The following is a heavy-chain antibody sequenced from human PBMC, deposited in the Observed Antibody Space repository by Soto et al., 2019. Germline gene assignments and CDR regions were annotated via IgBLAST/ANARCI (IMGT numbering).Heavy chain of an antibody. V-gene: IGHV4-34*01. CDR1: GGSFSGYY. CDR3: ARGRIVGVTGRDYYYYYYGMDV. J-gene: IGHJ6*02. CDR2: INHSGST. D-gene: IGHD1-26*01. Sequence: SETLSLTCAVYGGSFSGYYWSWIRQPPGKGLEWIGEINHSGSTNYNPSLKSRVTISVDTSKNQFSLKLSSVTAADTAVYYCARGRIVGVTGRDYYYYYYGMDVWGQGTTVTVS.